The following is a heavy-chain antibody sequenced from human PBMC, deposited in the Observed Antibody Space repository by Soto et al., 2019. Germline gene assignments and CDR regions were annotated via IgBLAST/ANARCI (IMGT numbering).Heavy chain of an antibody. V-gene: IGHV2-5*01. Sequence: QITLKESGPTLVKPTQTLTLTCTFSGFSLSTSGVGVGWIRQPPGKALEWLALIYWNDDKRYSPSLKSRLTITKATSKNQLVLTMTNMDPVDTATYYCAHSPYDFWSGWGDGVDYWGQGTLVTVSS. J-gene: IGHJ4*02. CDR2: IYWNDDK. CDR1: GFSLSTSGVG. D-gene: IGHD3-3*01. CDR3: AHSPYDFWSGWGDGVDY.